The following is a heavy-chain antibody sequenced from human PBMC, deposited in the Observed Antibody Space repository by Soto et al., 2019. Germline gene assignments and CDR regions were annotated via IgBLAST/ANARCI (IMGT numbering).Heavy chain of an antibody. J-gene: IGHJ5*02. Sequence: ASVKVSCKASGYAFTSDYMHWVRQAPGQGLEWIGIINPSGGSTTYAQKFQARVTMTRDTSTSTVYMELSSLRSEDTAVYYCARGPDSGLGPLDPWGQRTLVTVSS. D-gene: IGHD3-10*01. CDR2: INPSGGST. CDR1: GYAFTSDY. CDR3: ARGPDSGLGPLDP. V-gene: IGHV1-46*01.